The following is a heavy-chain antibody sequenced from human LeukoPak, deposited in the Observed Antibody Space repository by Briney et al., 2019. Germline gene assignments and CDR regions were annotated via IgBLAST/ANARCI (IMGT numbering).Heavy chain of an antibody. D-gene: IGHD3-22*01. J-gene: IGHJ4*02. CDR3: ARDQDSSYYYDSSGYSY. Sequence: ASVKVSCKVSGYTLTELSMHWVRQAPGKGLEWMGGFDPEDGETIYAQKFQGRVTMTEDTSTDTAYMELSSLRSEDTAVYYCARDQDSSYYYDSSGYSYWGQGTLVTVSS. V-gene: IGHV1-24*01. CDR2: FDPEDGET. CDR1: GYTLTELS.